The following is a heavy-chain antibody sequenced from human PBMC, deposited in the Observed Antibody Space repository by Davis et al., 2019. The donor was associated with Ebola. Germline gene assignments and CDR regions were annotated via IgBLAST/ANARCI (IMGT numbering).Heavy chain of an antibody. CDR3: ARGRYSYGYFDY. Sequence: SETLSLTCTVSGGSISGSTYYWSWIRQPPGKGLEWIGEINHSGSTNYNPSLKSRVTISVDTSKNQFSLKLSSVTAADTAVYYCARGRYSYGYFDYWGQGTLVTVSS. CDR2: INHSGST. J-gene: IGHJ4*02. D-gene: IGHD5-18*01. CDR1: GGSISGSTYY. V-gene: IGHV4-39*07.